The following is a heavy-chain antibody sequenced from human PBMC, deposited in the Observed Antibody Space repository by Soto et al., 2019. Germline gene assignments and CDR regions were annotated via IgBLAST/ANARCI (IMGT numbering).Heavy chain of an antibody. J-gene: IGHJ6*02. D-gene: IGHD5-18*01. Sequence: ESGGGVVQSGRSLRLSCEASGFTFIRYAMHWVRQAPGKGLAWLVVISYDGSNKYYADSVKGRFTISRDNSKNTLFLQMNSLRPEDTAIYYCAREVKSIQIWLGMDVWGHGTTVTVSS. V-gene: IGHV3-30-3*01. CDR1: GFTFIRYA. CDR2: ISYDGSNK. CDR3: AREVKSIQIWLGMDV.